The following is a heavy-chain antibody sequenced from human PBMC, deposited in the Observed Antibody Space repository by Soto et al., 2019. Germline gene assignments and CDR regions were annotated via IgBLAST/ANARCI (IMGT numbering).Heavy chain of an antibody. CDR3: ASLGLYSGYDSSDY. CDR1: GYTFTSYG. CDR2: ISAYNGNT. J-gene: IGHJ4*02. Sequence: ASVKVSCKASGYTFTSYGISWLRQAPGQGLEWMGWISAYNGNTNYAQKLQGRVTMTTDTSTSTAYMELRSLRSDDTAVYYCASLGLYSGYDSSDYWGRGTLVTVSS. V-gene: IGHV1-18*01. D-gene: IGHD5-12*01.